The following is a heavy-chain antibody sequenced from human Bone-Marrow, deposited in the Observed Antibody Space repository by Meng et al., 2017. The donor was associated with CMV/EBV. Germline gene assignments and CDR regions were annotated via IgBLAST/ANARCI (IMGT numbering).Heavy chain of an antibody. CDR2: ISSSGNNM. D-gene: IGHD6-6*01. J-gene: IGHJ6*02. Sequence: GESLKISCAASGFSVSDYYMNWIRQAPGKGPEWISYISSSGNNMRYADSVKGRFTISRDNAKNSLYLQMNSLRAEDTAIYYCARLYSSSSGKGMDVWGQGTTVTVSS. CDR3: ARLYSSSSGKGMDV. CDR1: GFSVSDYY. V-gene: IGHV3-11*04.